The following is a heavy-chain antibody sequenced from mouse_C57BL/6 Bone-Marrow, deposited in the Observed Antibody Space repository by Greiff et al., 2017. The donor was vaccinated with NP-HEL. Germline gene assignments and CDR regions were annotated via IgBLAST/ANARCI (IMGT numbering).Heavy chain of an antibody. CDR2: IDPSDSYT. V-gene: IGHV1-59*01. Sequence: QVQLQQSGAELVRPGTSVKLSCKASGYTFTSYWMHWVKQRPGQGLEWIGVIDPSDSYTNYNQKFKGKATLTVDTSSSTAYMQLSSLTSEDSAVYYCARSGYGSSKAWFAYWGQGTLVTVSA. J-gene: IGHJ3*01. CDR3: ARSGYGSSKAWFAY. CDR1: GYTFTSYW. D-gene: IGHD1-1*01.